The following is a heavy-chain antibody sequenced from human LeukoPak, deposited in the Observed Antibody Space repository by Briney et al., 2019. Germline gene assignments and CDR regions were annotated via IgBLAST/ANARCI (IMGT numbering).Heavy chain of an antibody. J-gene: IGHJ6*02. CDR1: GFTFSSYG. V-gene: IGHV3-33*01. Sequence: GGSLRLSCAAAGFTFSSYGMHWVRQAPGKGLEWVAVIWYDGSNKYYADSVKGRFTISRDNSKNTLYLQMNSLRAEDTAVYYCARRIFGVVREYYYGIDVWGQGTTVTVSS. CDR2: IWYDGSNK. CDR3: ARRIFGVVREYYYGIDV. D-gene: IGHD3-3*01.